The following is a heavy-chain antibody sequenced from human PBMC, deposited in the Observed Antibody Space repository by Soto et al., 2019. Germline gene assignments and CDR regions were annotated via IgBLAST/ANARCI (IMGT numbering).Heavy chain of an antibody. V-gene: IGHV3-23*01. Sequence: EVQLLESGXGLVXPGGSXRLSCAASGFTFSSHGMXWVRXXPXXXXXXXXSISGSGGSTYYADSVKGRFTISRDNSKNTLYLQMNSLXXEXXXXYYXXXAAXXXXXXXXXPFXYWGQGTLVTVSS. J-gene: IGHJ4*02. CDR1: GFTFSSHG. CDR2: ISGSGGST. CDR3: XXAAXXXXXXXXXPFXY.